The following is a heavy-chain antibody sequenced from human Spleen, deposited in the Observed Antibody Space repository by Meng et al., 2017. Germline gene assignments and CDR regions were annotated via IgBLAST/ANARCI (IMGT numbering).Heavy chain of an antibody. V-gene: IGHV3-66*01. D-gene: IGHD3-10*01. Sequence: EVQLVESGGGLVHPGGSLRLSCAASGFTVSSNYMSWVRQAPGKGLEWVSVIYSGGSTYYADSVKDRFTISRDNSKNTLYLQMNSLRAEDTAVYYCARNFISQHSDYWGQGTLVTVSS. J-gene: IGHJ4*02. CDR3: ARNFISQHSDY. CDR2: IYSGGST. CDR1: GFTVSSNY.